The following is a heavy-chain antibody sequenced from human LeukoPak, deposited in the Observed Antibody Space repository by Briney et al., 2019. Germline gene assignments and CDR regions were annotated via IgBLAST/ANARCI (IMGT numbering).Heavy chain of an antibody. CDR3: ARESADYGTSSGYYYYMDV. D-gene: IGHD6-6*01. CDR2: IYYSGSS. Sequence: PSETLSLTCTVSGGSFSSSLYYWGWVRQPPGKGLEWIGSIYYSGSSYYNPSLKSRVTLSADTSKNQFSLKLSSVTAADTAVYYCARESADYGTSSGYYYYMDVWGTGTAVIVSS. V-gene: IGHV4-39*07. J-gene: IGHJ6*03. CDR1: GGSFSSSLYY.